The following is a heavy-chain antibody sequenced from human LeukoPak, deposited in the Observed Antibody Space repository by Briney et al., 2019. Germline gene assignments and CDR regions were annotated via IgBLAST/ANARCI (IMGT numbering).Heavy chain of an antibody. D-gene: IGHD4-17*01. CDR3: TRGENGDSAVDY. CDR1: GFTFSTYS. CDR2: ITSSSSYI. Sequence: PGGSLRLSCAASGFTFSTYSMNWVRQAPGKGLEWVSSITSSSSYIYCVESLKGRFTISRDNAKNSLYLQMNSLRAEDTAVYYCTRGENGDSAVDYWGQGTLVTVSS. J-gene: IGHJ4*02. V-gene: IGHV3-21*01.